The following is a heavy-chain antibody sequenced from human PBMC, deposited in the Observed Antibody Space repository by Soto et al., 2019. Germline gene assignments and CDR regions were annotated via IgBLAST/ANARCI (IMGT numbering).Heavy chain of an antibody. D-gene: IGHD1-26*01. V-gene: IGHV3-30-3*01. CDR2: ISYDGSNK. Sequence: SLRLSCAASGFTFSSYAMHWVRQAPGKGLEWVAVISYDGSNKYYADSVKGRFTISRDNSKNTLYLQMNSLRAEDTAVYYCARATPGGATPFYYGMDVWGQGTTVTVSS. CDR3: ARATPGGATPFYYGMDV. J-gene: IGHJ6*02. CDR1: GFTFSSYA.